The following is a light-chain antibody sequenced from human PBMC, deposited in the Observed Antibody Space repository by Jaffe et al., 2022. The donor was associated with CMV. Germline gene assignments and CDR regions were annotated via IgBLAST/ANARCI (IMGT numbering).Light chain of an antibody. CDR3: QQLSNYRFT. CDR1: QGIDRY. Sequence: DIQLTQSPSFLSASVGDRITITCRASQGIDRYLAWYQQKPGIAPKLLIYAASTLQSGVPSRFRGSGSGTEFTLTISSLQPEDFATYYCQQLSNYRFTFGPGTKVDI. J-gene: IGKJ3*01. V-gene: IGKV1-9*01. CDR2: AAS.